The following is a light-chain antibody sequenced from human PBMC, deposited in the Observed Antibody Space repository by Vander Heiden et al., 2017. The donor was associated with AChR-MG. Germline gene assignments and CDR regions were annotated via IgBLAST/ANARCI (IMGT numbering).Light chain of an antibody. J-gene: IGKJ1*01. CDR1: QSLLHSNGYNY. CDR2: LGS. CDR3: MQALQTPWT. Sequence: DIVMTQSPLPLPVTPGEPASISCRSSQSLLHSNGYNYLDWYLQTPGQSPQLLIYLGSNRASGVPDRFSGSGSGTDFTLKISRVEAEDVGVYYCMQALQTPWTFGQGTKVEIK. V-gene: IGKV2-28*01.